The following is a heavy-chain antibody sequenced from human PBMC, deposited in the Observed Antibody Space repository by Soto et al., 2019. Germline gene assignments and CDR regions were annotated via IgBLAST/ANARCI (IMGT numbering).Heavy chain of an antibody. J-gene: IGHJ5*02. D-gene: IGHD1-26*01. V-gene: IGHV3-15*07. CDR2: IKSKKDGGTA. Sequence: EVQLVESGGGLVKPGGSLRLSCAASGFPYSYVWMNWVRQTPGRGLEWVGRIKSKKDGGTADIAAPVKGRFIISRDDSINTVYLQMNSLKTEDTAVYSCSTGREDLLSWGQGTLVTVSS. CDR3: STGREDLLS. CDR1: GFPYSYVW.